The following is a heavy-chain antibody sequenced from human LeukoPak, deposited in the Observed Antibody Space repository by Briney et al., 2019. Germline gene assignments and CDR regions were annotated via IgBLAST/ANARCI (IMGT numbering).Heavy chain of an antibody. CDR3: AKTLGAYSERGAFDI. CDR1: GFTFSDYY. D-gene: IGHD2-21*01. Sequence: GGSLRLSCAASGFTFSDYYMSWIRQAPGKGLEWVSYISSSSSYTNYADSVKGRFTISRDNAKNSLYLQMNSLRAEDTAVYYCAKTLGAYSERGAFDIWGQGTMVTVSS. V-gene: IGHV3-11*03. J-gene: IGHJ3*02. CDR2: ISSSSSYT.